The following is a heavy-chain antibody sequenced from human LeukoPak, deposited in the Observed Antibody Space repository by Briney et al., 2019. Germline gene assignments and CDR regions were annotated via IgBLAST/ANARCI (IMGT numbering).Heavy chain of an antibody. CDR2: IHSDGSST. CDR3: ARSGWPYYFDY. J-gene: IGHJ4*02. V-gene: IGHV3-74*01. CDR1: GFTFSSYW. Sequence: PGGSLRLSCAASGFTFSSYWMHWVRQAPGKGLVRVSRIHSDGSSTSYADSVRGRFTISRDDAKSTLYLQMNSLRAEDAAVYYCARSGWPYYFDYRGQGTLVTVSS. D-gene: IGHD3-22*01.